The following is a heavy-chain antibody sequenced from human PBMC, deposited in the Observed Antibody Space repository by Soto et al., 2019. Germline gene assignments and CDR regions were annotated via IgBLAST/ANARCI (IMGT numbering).Heavy chain of an antibody. V-gene: IGHV4-39*01. CDR1: GDSISRSTYF. J-gene: IGHJ4*02. CDR3: ARHLGEGYFDY. Sequence: PSETLSLTCTVSGDSISRSTYFWGWVRQPPGKGLEWIGSIYYSGSTYYNPSLKSRVTISVDTSKDHFSLKLSSVTAADTAVYYCARHLGEGYFDYWGQGTLVTVPQ. CDR2: IYYSGST.